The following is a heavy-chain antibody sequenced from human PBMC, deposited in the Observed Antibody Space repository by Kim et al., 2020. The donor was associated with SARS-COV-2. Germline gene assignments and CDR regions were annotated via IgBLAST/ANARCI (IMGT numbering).Heavy chain of an antibody. CDR3: ARSPYGDYHDY. D-gene: IGHD4-17*01. J-gene: IGHJ4*02. V-gene: IGHV4-59*01. CDR2: T. Sequence: TNYNPSLKSRVTISVDTSKNQFSLKLSSVTAADTAVYYCARSPYGDYHDYWGQGTLVTVSS.